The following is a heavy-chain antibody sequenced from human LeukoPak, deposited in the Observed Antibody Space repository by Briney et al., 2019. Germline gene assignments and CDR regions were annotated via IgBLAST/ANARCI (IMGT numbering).Heavy chain of an antibody. Sequence: SERLSLTCTVSGGSISRYYWSWIRQPPGKGLEWIGYIYYSGGTNYNPALKSRVTISLDTSKNQFSLKLTSVTAADTAVYYCARDMSGYYSYWGQGTLVTVSS. CDR3: ARDMSGYYSY. D-gene: IGHD3-22*01. CDR1: GGSISRYY. J-gene: IGHJ4*02. V-gene: IGHV4-59*01. CDR2: IYYSGGT.